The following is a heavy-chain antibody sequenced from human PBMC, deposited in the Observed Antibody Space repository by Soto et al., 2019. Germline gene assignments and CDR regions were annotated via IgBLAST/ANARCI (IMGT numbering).Heavy chain of an antibody. Sequence: SETLSLTCAVSGGSISSSSYYWGWIRQSPGKGLEWIGSINYGGNTYYNPSLKSRVTISVDTSKNQISLKLSSVTAADTAVYYCARTTETDYWGQGTLVTVSS. CDR1: GGSISSSSYY. D-gene: IGHD4-4*01. J-gene: IGHJ4*02. CDR3: ARTTETDY. V-gene: IGHV4-39*01. CDR2: INYGGNT.